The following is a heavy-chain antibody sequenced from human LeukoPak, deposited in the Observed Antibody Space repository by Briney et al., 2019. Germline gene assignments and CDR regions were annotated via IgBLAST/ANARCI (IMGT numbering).Heavy chain of an antibody. J-gene: IGHJ3*02. CDR2: IYYSGST. D-gene: IGHD1-26*01. V-gene: IGHV4-59*08. CDR3: ARRSGTFRGYSFDI. CDR1: GGSISSYY. Sequence: SETLSLTCTVSGGSISSYYWSWIRQPPGKGLEWIGYIYYSGSTNYNPSLKSRVTISVDTSKNQFSLKLTSVTAADTAVYYCARRSGTFRGYSFDIWGQGTMVIVSS.